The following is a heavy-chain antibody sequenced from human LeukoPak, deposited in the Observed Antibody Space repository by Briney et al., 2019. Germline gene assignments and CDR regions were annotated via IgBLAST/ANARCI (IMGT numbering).Heavy chain of an antibody. CDR1: GGSISSYY. CDR3: ARGLSYGKPRFDY. V-gene: IGHV4-59*08. D-gene: IGHD1-26*01. Sequence: PSETLSLTCTVSGGSISSYYWSWIRQPPGKGLEWIGYVFYSGSTDYNPSLKSRVTISVDTSKNQFSLKLSSVTAAGTAVYYCARGLSYGKPRFDYWGQGTLVTVSS. J-gene: IGHJ4*02. CDR2: VFYSGST.